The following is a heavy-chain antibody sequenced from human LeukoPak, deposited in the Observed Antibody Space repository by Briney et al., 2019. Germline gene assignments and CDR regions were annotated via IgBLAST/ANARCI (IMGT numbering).Heavy chain of an antibody. Sequence: SQTLTLTCTVSGGPISRGDYYWSRIRQPPGKGLERIGYIYYSGSTYYNSSLKSRLTISVDTSKNQFSLKVSSVTAADTAVYYCARAGGTWYYFDYWGQGTLVTVSS. J-gene: IGHJ4*02. V-gene: IGHV4-30-4*01. CDR3: ARAGGTWYYFDY. CDR1: GGPISRGDYY. D-gene: IGHD1-26*01. CDR2: IYYSGST.